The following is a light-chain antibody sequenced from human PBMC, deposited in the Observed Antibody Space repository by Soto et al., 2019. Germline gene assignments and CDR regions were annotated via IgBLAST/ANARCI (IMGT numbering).Light chain of an antibody. J-gene: IGLJ3*02. CDR1: YSNVGDNY. CDR2: RNN. CDR3: AAWDDNLRGWM. V-gene: IGLV1-47*01. Sequence: QSVLTQPPSASATPGQAVTISCSGSYSNVGDNYVYWYQQVPGTAPKLLIYRNNLRPSGVPDRYSASKSGSSASLAISGLRSEDEADYYCAAWDDNLRGWMFGGGTKLTVL.